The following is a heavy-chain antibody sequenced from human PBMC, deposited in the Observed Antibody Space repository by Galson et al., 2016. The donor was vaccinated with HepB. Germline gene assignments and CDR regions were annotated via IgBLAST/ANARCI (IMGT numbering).Heavy chain of an antibody. D-gene: IGHD2-8*01. Sequence: SETLSLTCAVYGGSFTDNYWSWIRQSPGKGLVWIGEMSHRGSSNYTPSLRSRVTIAVDTSKNQISLRLSSVTAADTGVYYCARASIMMSGPDGVLDHWGQGTLVTVSS. CDR3: ARASIMMSGPDGVLDH. J-gene: IGHJ4*02. V-gene: IGHV4-34*01. CDR2: MSHRGSS. CDR1: GGSFTDNY.